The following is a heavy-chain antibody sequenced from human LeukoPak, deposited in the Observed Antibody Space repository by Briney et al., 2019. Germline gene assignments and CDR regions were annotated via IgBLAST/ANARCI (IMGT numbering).Heavy chain of an antibody. Sequence: PGGSLRLSCAASGFTFSSYWMSWVRQAPGKGLEWVANIKQDGSEKQYVDSLKGRVTISRDNAKNSLYLEMNSLRAEDTAVYYCARAGSHWHYVYWGQGTVVTVSS. CDR3: ARAGSHWHYVY. D-gene: IGHD3-10*01. J-gene: IGHJ4*02. V-gene: IGHV3-7*01. CDR2: IKQDGSEK. CDR1: GFTFSSYW.